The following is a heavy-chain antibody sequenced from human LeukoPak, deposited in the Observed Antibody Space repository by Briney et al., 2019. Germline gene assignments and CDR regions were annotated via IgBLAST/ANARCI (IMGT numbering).Heavy chain of an antibody. CDR1: GGTFSSYA. D-gene: IGHD3-22*01. CDR3: TREGVYSPDGSGYHRDAFDI. J-gene: IGHJ3*02. Sequence: SVKVSCKASGGTFSSYAISWVRQAPGQGLEWMGGIIPIFGTANFAQKFQGRVTITADKSTNTAHMELSSLRSEDTAVYYCTREGVYSPDGSGYHRDAFDIWGQGTVVTVSS. CDR2: IIPIFGTA. V-gene: IGHV1-69*06.